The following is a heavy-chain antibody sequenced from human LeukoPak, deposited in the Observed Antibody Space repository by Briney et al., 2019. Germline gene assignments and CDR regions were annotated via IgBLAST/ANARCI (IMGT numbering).Heavy chain of an antibody. J-gene: IGHJ4*02. V-gene: IGHV3-30*03. CDR2: ISYDGSNK. Sequence: GRSLRLSCGASGFTFSSYGIHWVRQAPGKGLEWVEVISYDGSNKYYADSVKGRFTISRDNSKNTLYLQMNSLRAEDTAVYYCAALGPSGALVGATSWGQGTLVTVSS. CDR3: AALGPSGALVGATS. D-gene: IGHD1-26*01. CDR1: GFTFSSYG.